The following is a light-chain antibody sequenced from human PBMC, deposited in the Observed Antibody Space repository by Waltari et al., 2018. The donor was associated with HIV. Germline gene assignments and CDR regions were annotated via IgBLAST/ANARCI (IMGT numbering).Light chain of an antibody. CDR3: QQYYNTPYT. J-gene: IGKJ2*01. CDR1: QSVLYSSSNKNS. V-gene: IGKV4-1*01. Sequence: DIVMTQSPDSLTVSLGERVTINCKSSQSVLYSSSNKNSLAWYQQKPGQPPKLLIYWASTREPGVPDRFSGSGSGTVFTLTISSLQAEDVAVYYCQQYYNTPYTFGKGTKLEIK. CDR2: WAS.